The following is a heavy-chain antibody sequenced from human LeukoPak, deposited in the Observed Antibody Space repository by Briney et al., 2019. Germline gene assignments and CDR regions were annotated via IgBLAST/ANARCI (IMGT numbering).Heavy chain of an antibody. CDR3: ARLASGSYGPLTPFDY. CDR2: IYYSGST. J-gene: IGHJ4*02. Sequence: SETLSLTCTVSGGSISSGGYYWSWIRQHPGKGLEWIGDIYYSGSTNYNPSLKSRVTISVDTYKNQFSLRLSSVTAADTAVYYSARLASGSYGPLTPFDYWGQGTLVTVSS. D-gene: IGHD1-26*01. V-gene: IGHV4-61*08. CDR1: GGSISSGGYY.